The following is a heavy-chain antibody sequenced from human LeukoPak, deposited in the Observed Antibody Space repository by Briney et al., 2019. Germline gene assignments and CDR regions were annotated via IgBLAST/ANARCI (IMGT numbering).Heavy chain of an antibody. Sequence: ASVKVSCKASGYTFTSYYMHWVRRAPGQGLEWMGIINPSGGSTSYAQKFQGRVTMTRDTSTSTVYMELSSLRSEDTAVYYCARVYYDSSGYYAFDYWGQGTLVTVSS. CDR1: GYTFTSYY. V-gene: IGHV1-46*01. CDR3: ARVYYDSSGYYAFDY. J-gene: IGHJ4*02. CDR2: INPSGGST. D-gene: IGHD3-22*01.